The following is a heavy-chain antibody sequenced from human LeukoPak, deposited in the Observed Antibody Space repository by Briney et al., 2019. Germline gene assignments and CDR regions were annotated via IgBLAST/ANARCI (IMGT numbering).Heavy chain of an antibody. Sequence: GGSLRLSCAASGFSFSSYGMHWVRQAPGKGLEWVTFIRYDGSNKYCTDSVKGRFTISRDNSKNTLYLQMNSLRAEDTAVYYCASSMIRGAADAFDIWGQGTMVTVSS. CDR3: ASSMIRGAADAFDI. J-gene: IGHJ3*02. CDR2: IRYDGSNK. V-gene: IGHV3-30*02. D-gene: IGHD3-10*01. CDR1: GFSFSSYG.